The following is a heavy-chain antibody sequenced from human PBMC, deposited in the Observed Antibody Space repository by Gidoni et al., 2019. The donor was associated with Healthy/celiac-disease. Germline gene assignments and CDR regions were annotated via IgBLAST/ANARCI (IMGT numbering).Heavy chain of an antibody. CDR3: ARGGYDSPFDY. J-gene: IGHJ4*02. Sequence: EVQLVESGGGLVQPGGSLRLSCAASGFTFRSYWMSWVRQAPGKGLEWVAKIKQDGSEKYYVDSVKGRFTISRDNAKNSLYLKMNSLRAEDTAVYYCARGGYDSPFDYWGQGTLVTVSS. CDR2: IKQDGSEK. D-gene: IGHD3-3*01. V-gene: IGHV3-7*03. CDR1: GFTFRSYW.